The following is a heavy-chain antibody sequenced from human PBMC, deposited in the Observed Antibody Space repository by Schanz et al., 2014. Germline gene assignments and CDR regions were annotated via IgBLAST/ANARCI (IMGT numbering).Heavy chain of an antibody. CDR3: ATCSGGTCHAKPVLDN. J-gene: IGHJ4*02. CDR2: ISPLLGVA. Sequence: QVHLVQSGAEVKEPGSSVKVSCKPSGGTFVTFFFTWVRQAPGQGPQRMGRISPLLGVANYAQEFQGRLTITADTSTSTAYMELSSLRSEDTAVYYCATCSGGTCHAKPVLDNWGQGTLVTVSS. D-gene: IGHD2-15*01. CDR1: GGTFVTFF. V-gene: IGHV1-69*04.